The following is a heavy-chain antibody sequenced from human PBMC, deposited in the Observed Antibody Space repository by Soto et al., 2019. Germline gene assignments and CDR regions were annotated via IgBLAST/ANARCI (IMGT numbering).Heavy chain of an antibody. Sequence: QVQLVESGGGVVQPGRSLRLSCAASGFTFSSYAMHWVRQAPGKGLEWVAVISYDGSNKYYADSVKGRFTISRDNSKNTMYLQMTCLRAEDTAVYYCARERLMYNFSDFPYYYYGMDVWGQGTTVTVSS. D-gene: IGHD1-1*01. V-gene: IGHV3-30-3*01. CDR2: ISYDGSNK. J-gene: IGHJ6*02. CDR3: ARERLMYNFSDFPYYYYGMDV. CDR1: GFTFSSYA.